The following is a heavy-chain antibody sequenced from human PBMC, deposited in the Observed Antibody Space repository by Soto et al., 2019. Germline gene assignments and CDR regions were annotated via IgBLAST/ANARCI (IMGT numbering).Heavy chain of an antibody. CDR2: ISGSGDRT. CDR1: GFTFSIYA. Sequence: EVQLLESGGGLVQPGGSLRLSCAASGFTFSIYAMSWVRQAPGKGLEWVSAISGSGDRTYYADSVKGRFTISRDNSRNTLYMQMKSLRGEDTAVYFCAKMNGPPHWGQGTLVTVSS. CDR3: AKMNGPPH. D-gene: IGHD2-8*01. V-gene: IGHV3-23*01. J-gene: IGHJ4*02.